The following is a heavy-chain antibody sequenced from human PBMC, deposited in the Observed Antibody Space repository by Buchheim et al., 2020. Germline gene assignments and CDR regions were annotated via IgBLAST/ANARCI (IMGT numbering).Heavy chain of an antibody. CDR3: ARDWRMTTVKVYYYYYGMDV. J-gene: IGHJ6*02. Sequence: EVQLVESGGGLVQPGGSLRLSCAASGFTVSSNYMSWVRQAPGKGLEWVSVIYSGGSTYYADSVKGRFTISRDNSKNTLYLQMNSLRAEDTAVYYCARDWRMTTVKVYYYYYGMDVWDQGTT. D-gene: IGHD4-11*01. CDR2: IYSGGST. CDR1: GFTVSSNY. V-gene: IGHV3-66*01.